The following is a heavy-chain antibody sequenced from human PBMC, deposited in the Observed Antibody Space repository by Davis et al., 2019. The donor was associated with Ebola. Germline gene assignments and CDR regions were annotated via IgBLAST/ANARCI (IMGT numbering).Heavy chain of an antibody. CDR3: ARPNPTFTSGYYGVFDY. CDR2: IYYSGST. J-gene: IGHJ4*02. D-gene: IGHD3-22*01. Sequence: MPGGSLRLSCTVSGGSISSYYWSWIRQPPGKGLEWIGYIYYSGSTNYNPSLKRRVTISVDTSKNQFSLRLSSVTAADTAVYYCARPNPTFTSGYYGVFDYWGQGTLVTVSS. CDR1: GGSISSYY. V-gene: IGHV4-59*08.